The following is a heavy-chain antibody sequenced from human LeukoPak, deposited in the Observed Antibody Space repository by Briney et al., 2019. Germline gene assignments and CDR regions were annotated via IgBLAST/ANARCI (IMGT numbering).Heavy chain of an antibody. CDR1: GFPFSSYE. CDR2: ISRSGSTI. CDR3: AREGLALDY. Sequence: GGSLRLSCAASGFPFSSYEMIWVRQPPGKGLECVSYISRSGSTIYYADSVKGRSTISRDNAQNSLYLQMNSLSAEDTAVYYCAREGLALDYWGQGTLVTVSS. D-gene: IGHD3/OR15-3a*01. J-gene: IGHJ4*02. V-gene: IGHV3-48*03.